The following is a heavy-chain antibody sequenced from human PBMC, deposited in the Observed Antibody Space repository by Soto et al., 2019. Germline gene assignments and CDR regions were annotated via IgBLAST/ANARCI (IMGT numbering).Heavy chain of an antibody. J-gene: IGHJ3*02. CDR2: IIPILGIT. Sequence: QVQLVQSGAEVKKPGSSVKVSCKASGGSFSSYTISWVRQAPGQGLEWMGRIIPILGITNYTQKFQGRVTITADKSTSTAYMELSSLRAEDTAVYYWAKPCRDAFDIWGQGTMVTVSS. CDR3: AKPCRDAFDI. V-gene: IGHV1-69*02. CDR1: GGSFSSYT.